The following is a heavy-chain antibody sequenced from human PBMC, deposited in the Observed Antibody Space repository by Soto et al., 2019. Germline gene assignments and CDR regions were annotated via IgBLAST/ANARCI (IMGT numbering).Heavy chain of an antibody. CDR2: IKSKTDGGTT. V-gene: IGHV3-15*01. CDR1: GLTLSNAW. J-gene: IGHJ6*03. CDR3: TTDLGFPGVDLTTGKFGYYYMDV. D-gene: IGHD4-4*01. Sequence: GGSLRLSCAASGLTLSNAWMSWVGQAPGKGLEWVGGIKSKTDGGTTDYAAPVKGRFTISRDDYKNTLYLQMNSLKTEDTAVYYCTTDLGFPGVDLTTGKFGYYYMDVWGKGTTVTVSS.